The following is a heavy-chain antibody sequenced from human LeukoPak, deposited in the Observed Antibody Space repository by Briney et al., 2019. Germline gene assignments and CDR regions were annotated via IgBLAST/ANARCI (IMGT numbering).Heavy chain of an antibody. CDR3: AKGGYDYVWGSPLGLHYFDY. V-gene: IGHV3-23*01. CDR1: GFTVSSNY. Sequence: PGGSLRLSCAASGFTVSSNYMSWVRQAPGKGLEWVSGISGSGGSTYYADSVKGRFTISRDNSKNTLYLQMNSLRAEDTAVYYCAKGGYDYVWGSPLGLHYFDYWGQGTVVTVSS. J-gene: IGHJ4*02. CDR2: ISGSGGST. D-gene: IGHD3-16*01.